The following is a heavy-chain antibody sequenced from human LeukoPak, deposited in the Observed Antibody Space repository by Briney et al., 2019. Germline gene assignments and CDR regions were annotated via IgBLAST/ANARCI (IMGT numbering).Heavy chain of an antibody. Sequence: GGSLRLSCAASGFTFSSYSMNWVRQAPGKGLEWVSSISDSGSSIFYGDSVKGRFTISRDNAKNSLYLQMNSLRAEDTAVYYCARDVAAIAGGYMDVWGKGTTVTVSS. V-gene: IGHV3-21*01. CDR3: ARDVAAIAGGYMDV. D-gene: IGHD2-15*01. CDR2: ISDSGSSI. CDR1: GFTFSSYS. J-gene: IGHJ6*03.